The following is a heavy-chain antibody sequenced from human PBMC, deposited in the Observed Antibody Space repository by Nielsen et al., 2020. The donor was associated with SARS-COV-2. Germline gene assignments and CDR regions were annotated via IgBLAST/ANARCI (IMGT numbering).Heavy chain of an antibody. CDR3: ARDRRPYGSGTEGMDV. Sequence: GESLKISCAASGFTFSSYAMSWVRQAPGKGLEWVSAISGSGGSTYYADSVKGRFTISRDNSKNTLYLQMNSLRAEDTAVYYCARDRRPYGSGTEGMDVWGQGTTVTVSS. CDR2: ISGSGGST. D-gene: IGHD3-10*01. J-gene: IGHJ6*02. V-gene: IGHV3-23*01. CDR1: GFTFSSYA.